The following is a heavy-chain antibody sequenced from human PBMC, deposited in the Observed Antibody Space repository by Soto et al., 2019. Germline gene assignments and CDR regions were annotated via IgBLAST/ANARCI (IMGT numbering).Heavy chain of an antibody. CDR2: IIPIFGTA. V-gene: IGHV1-69*13. CDR3: ARDLRAAGRPGMDV. CDR1: GGTFSSYA. J-gene: IGHJ6*02. Sequence: SVNVSCKASGGTFSSYAISWVRQAPGQGLEWIGGIIPIFGTANYAQNCQGRVTITADESTSTAHMELSSLRSEDTAVYYCARDLRAAGRPGMDVWGQGTTVTVSS. D-gene: IGHD6-13*01.